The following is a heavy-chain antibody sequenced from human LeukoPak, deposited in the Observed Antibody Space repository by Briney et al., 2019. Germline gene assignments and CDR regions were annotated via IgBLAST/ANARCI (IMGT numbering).Heavy chain of an antibody. Sequence: PSQTLSLTCTVSGGSTSSYYWSWIRQPPGEGLEWIGYIYDSGSTNYNPSLKSRVTISVDTSKNQFSLKLTSVTAADTAVYYCTKGGRRDILTYWGQGILVTVSP. V-gene: IGHV4-59*01. J-gene: IGHJ4*02. D-gene: IGHD3-9*01. CDR1: GGSTSSYY. CDR3: TKGGRRDILTY. CDR2: IYDSGST.